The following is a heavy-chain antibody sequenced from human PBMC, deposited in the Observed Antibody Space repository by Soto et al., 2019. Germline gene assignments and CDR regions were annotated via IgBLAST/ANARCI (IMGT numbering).Heavy chain of an antibody. D-gene: IGHD2-8*01. CDR3: ARDLYLGYCSNGECYNFDY. CDR1: GYTFTSYG. Sequence: ASVKVSCKASGYTFTSYGISWVRQAPGQGLEWMGWISAYNGNTNYAQKLQGRVTMTTDTSTSTAYMELRSLRSDDTAVYYCARDLYLGYCSNGECYNFDYWGQGNLVTVSS. V-gene: IGHV1-18*01. CDR2: ISAYNGNT. J-gene: IGHJ4*02.